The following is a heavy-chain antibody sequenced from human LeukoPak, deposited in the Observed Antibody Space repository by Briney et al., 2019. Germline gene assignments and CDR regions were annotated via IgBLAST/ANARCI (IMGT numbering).Heavy chain of an antibody. J-gene: IGHJ4*02. Sequence: GGSLRLSCAASGFTFNNYAMIWVRQAPGKGLEWVSVISGSGNSTYYADSVKGRFTISRDNAKNSLYLQMNSLRAEDTAVYYCARDQGNYGIDYWGQGTLVTVSS. CDR2: ISGSGNST. CDR3: ARDQGNYGIDY. V-gene: IGHV3-23*01. D-gene: IGHD4-11*01. CDR1: GFTFNNYA.